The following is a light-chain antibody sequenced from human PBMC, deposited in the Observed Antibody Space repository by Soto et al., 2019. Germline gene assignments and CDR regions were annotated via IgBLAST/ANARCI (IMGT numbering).Light chain of an antibody. CDR2: EVR. CDR3: SSYTSTFIVV. CDR1: SSDIGFYNY. V-gene: IGLV2-14*01. Sequence: QSVLAQAASVSGSPGQSITISCIGTSSDIGFYNYVSWYQQHPGKAPKLMIYEVRNRPSGVSDRFSGSKSGNTASLTISGLQAEDEADYYCSSYTSTFIVVFGGGTKVTVL. J-gene: IGLJ2*01.